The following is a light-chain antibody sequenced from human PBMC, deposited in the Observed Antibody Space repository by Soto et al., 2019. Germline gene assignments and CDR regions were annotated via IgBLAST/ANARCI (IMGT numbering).Light chain of an antibody. J-gene: IGKJ1*01. CDR3: QQYGSSPWT. Sequence: EIALTQSPGTLSLSTGERATLSCRASQSVSSSYLAWYQQKPGQAPRPLIYGASSRAIGIPDRFSGSGSGTDFTLTISRLEPEDFAVYYCQQYGSSPWTFGQGTKV. V-gene: IGKV3-20*01. CDR1: QSVSSSY. CDR2: GAS.